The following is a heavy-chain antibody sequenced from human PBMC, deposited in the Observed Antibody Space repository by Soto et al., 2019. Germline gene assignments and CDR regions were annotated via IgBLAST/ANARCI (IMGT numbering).Heavy chain of an antibody. Sequence: PGGSLRLSCAASGFTFSSYSMNWVRQAPGKGLEWVSSISSSTGYIYYADSVKGRFTISRDNAKNSLYLQMNSLRAKDTAVYYCAKIGGYSYNFDYWGQGTLVTVSS. CDR3: AKIGGYSYNFDY. CDR2: ISSSTGYI. D-gene: IGHD5-18*01. J-gene: IGHJ4*02. V-gene: IGHV3-21*01. CDR1: GFTFSSYS.